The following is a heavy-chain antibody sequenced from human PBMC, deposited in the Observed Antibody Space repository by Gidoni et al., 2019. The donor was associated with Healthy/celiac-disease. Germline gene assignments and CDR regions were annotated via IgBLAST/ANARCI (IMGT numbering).Heavy chain of an antibody. CDR2: ISGSGGST. V-gene: IGHV3-23*04. Sequence: EVQLVESGGGLVQPGGSLRLSCAASGFTFSSSARSWVRQAPGKGLEWASAISGSGGSTYYADSVKGRFTISRDNSKNTMYLQMNSLRAEDTAVYYCAKDMRYCSSTSCSRWFDYWGQGTLVTVSS. CDR3: AKDMRYCSSTSCSRWFDY. CDR1: GFTFSSSA. J-gene: IGHJ4*02. D-gene: IGHD2-2*01.